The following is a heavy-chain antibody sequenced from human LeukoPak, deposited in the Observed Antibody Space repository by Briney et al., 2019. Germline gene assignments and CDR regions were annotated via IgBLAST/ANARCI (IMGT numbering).Heavy chain of an antibody. D-gene: IGHD2-21*01. Sequence: PGGSLRLSCAASGFTFSSYGMHWVRQAPGKGLEWVAVIWYDGSNKYYADSVKGRFTISRDNSKNTLYLQMNSLRAEDTAVYYCARDRIPPRYYFDYWGQGTLVTVSS. CDR2: IWYDGSNK. CDR1: GFTFSSYG. V-gene: IGHV3-33*01. CDR3: ARDRIPPRYYFDY. J-gene: IGHJ4*02.